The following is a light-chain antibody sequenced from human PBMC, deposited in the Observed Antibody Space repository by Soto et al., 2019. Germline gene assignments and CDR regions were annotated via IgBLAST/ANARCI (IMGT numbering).Light chain of an antibody. Sequence: QSALTQPASVSGSPGQSITISCTGTSSDVGSYNLVSWYQQHPGKAPKLMIYEVSKRPSGVSNRFSGSKSGNTASLTISGLHAEDEADYYCCSDAGSSTFVFGTGTKLTVL. CDR2: EVS. CDR3: CSDAGSSTFV. CDR1: SSDVGSYNL. V-gene: IGLV2-23*02. J-gene: IGLJ1*01.